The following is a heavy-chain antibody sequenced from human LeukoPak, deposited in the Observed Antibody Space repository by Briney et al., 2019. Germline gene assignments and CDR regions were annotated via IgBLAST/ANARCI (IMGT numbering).Heavy chain of an antibody. CDR1: GGSISSSSYY. Sequence: SETLSLTCTVAGGSISSSSYYWGWIRQPPGKGLEWIGSIYYSGSTYYNPSLKSRVTISVDTSKNQFSLKLSSVAAADSAVYYCARIVGASDYWGQGTLVTVSS. D-gene: IGHD1-26*01. V-gene: IGHV4-39*01. CDR2: IYYSGST. J-gene: IGHJ4*02. CDR3: ARIVGASDY.